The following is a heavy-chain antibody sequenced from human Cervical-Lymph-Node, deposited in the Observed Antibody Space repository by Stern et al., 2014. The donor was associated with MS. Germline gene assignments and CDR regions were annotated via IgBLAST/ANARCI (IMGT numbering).Heavy chain of an antibody. Sequence: VQLVESGGGLVQPCRSLRLSCAASGFTFDDYAMHWVRQAPGKGLEWVSSISWNSNTMTYADSVKGRFTISRDNAKNSLYLQMNSLRPDDTALYYCAKATYYGAALDYWGQGTLVTVSS. CDR3: AKATYYGAALDY. D-gene: IGHD3-10*01. J-gene: IGHJ4*02. CDR2: ISWNSNTM. CDR1: GFTFDDYA. V-gene: IGHV3-9*01.